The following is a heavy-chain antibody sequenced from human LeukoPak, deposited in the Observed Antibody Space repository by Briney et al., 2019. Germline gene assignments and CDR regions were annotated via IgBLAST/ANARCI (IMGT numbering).Heavy chain of an antibody. V-gene: IGHV3-21*01. J-gene: IGHJ6*03. D-gene: IGHD2-15*01. CDR1: GFTFSSYA. Sequence: GGSLRLSCAASGFTFSSYAMTWVRQAPGKVLEWVSSISGSSSYIYYADSVKGRFTISRDNAKSSLYLQVNSLRVEDTAVYYCAAGSGGSPLFYYYYYMDVWGKGTTVTVSS. CDR3: AAGSGGSPLFYYYYYMDV. CDR2: ISGSSSYI.